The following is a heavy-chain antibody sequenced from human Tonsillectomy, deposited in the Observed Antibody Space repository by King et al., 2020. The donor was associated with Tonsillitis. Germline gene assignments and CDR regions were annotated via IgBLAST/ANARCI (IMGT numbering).Heavy chain of an antibody. J-gene: IGHJ4*02. CDR2: INPNSGGT. D-gene: IGHD2-2*01. Sequence: QLVQSGAEVKKPGASVKVSCKASGYTFTGYYMHWVRQAPGQGLEWMGWINPNSGGTNYAQKFQGRVTMTRDTSISTAYMELSRLRSDDTAVYYCARESPADIVVVPAAPTAYYFDYWGQGTLVTVSS. CDR1: GYTFTGYY. V-gene: IGHV1-2*02. CDR3: ARESPADIVVVPAAPTAYYFDY.